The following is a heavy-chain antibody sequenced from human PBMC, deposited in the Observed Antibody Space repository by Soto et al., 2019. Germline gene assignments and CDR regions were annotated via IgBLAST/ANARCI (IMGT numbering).Heavy chain of an antibody. Sequence: ASVKVSCKVSGYTLTELSMHWVRQAPGKGLEWMGGFDPEDGETIYAQKFQGRVTMTEDTSTDTAYMELSSLGSEDTAVYYCATRDYSSSWYYFDYWGQGTLVTVSS. D-gene: IGHD6-13*01. CDR1: GYTLTELS. J-gene: IGHJ4*02. CDR3: ATRDYSSSWYYFDY. CDR2: FDPEDGET. V-gene: IGHV1-24*01.